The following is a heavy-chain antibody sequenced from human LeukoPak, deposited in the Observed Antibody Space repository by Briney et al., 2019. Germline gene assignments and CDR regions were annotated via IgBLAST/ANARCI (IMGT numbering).Heavy chain of an antibody. V-gene: IGHV3-48*01. CDR2: ISSSGSTI. J-gene: IGHJ4*02. Sequence: GGSLRLSCAASGFTFSSYSMNWVRQAPGKGLEWVSYISSSGSTIYYTDSVKGRFTISRDNAKNSLYLQMNSLRAEDTAVYYCARAKDARMKDTAMVYPFDYWGQGTLVTVSS. CDR1: GFTFSSYS. D-gene: IGHD5-18*01. CDR3: ARAKDARMKDTAMVYPFDY.